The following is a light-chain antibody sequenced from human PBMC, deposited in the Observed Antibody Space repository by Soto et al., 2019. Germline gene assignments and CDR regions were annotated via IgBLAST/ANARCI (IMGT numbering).Light chain of an antibody. CDR1: QTISNF. Sequence: DIQMTQSPSSLSASVGDRVTITCRASQTISNFLSWYQQKPGKAPKLLIYAESVLQSDVPSRFSARGSGTDFTLNITSLQPEDFATYYCQQSLSTPRTFGQGTRVEIK. CDR2: AES. J-gene: IGKJ1*01. CDR3: QQSLSTPRT. V-gene: IGKV1-39*01.